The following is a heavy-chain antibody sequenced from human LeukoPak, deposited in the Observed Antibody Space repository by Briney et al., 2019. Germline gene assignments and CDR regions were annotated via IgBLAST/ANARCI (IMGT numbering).Heavy chain of an antibody. CDR1: GFTVSSNY. J-gene: IGHJ4*02. V-gene: IGHV3-66*01. CDR2: IYSGGST. CDR3: AKNHVAGYSSSCWDY. Sequence: GGSLRLSCAASGFTVSSNYMSWVRQAPGKGLEWVSVIYSGGSTYYADSVKGRFTISRDNSKNTLYLQMNSLRAEDTAVYYCAKNHVAGYSSSCWDYWGQGTLVTVSS. D-gene: IGHD6-13*01.